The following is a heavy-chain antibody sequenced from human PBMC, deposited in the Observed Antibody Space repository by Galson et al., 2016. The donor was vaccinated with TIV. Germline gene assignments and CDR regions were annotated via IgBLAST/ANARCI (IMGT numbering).Heavy chain of an antibody. CDR3: ARDRRHCGNECFLRYYFGMDV. V-gene: IGHV3-66*03. CDR2: IYSNGNT. J-gene: IGHJ6*02. D-gene: IGHD2-21*01. Sequence: SLRLSCAASELIITDNYMTWVRQAPGKGLEWVAIIYSNGNTIYSDSVKGRFTISRVSSKNVVYLQMKSLRADDTAVYFCARDRRHCGNECFLRYYFGMDVWGQGTMVTVSS. CDR1: ELIITDNY.